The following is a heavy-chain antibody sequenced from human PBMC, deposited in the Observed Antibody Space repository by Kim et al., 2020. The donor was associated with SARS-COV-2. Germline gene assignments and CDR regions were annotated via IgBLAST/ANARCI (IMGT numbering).Heavy chain of an antibody. CDR1: GFTFSNAW. CDR2: IKRKSDGGTA. Sequence: GGSLRLSCAASGFTFSNAWMSWVRQAPGKGLEWVGHIKRKSDGGTADYAAPVKGRFTISRDDSKNTVYLQMNSLKSEDTAVYYCVDLWHHWGQGTLVTVSS. CDR3: VDLWHH. J-gene: IGHJ5*02. V-gene: IGHV3-15*01. D-gene: IGHD3-3*01.